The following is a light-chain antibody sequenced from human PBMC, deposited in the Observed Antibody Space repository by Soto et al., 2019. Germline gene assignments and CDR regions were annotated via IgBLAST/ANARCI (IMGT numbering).Light chain of an antibody. CDR3: QQYDKWPPWT. J-gene: IGKJ1*01. Sequence: IVMTQSPGTLSVSPGERATLSCRASQSISSKLAWYQQKPGQPPRLLIYGAYTRATGIPARFSGSGSGTEFTLTISSLQSEDFAIYYCQQYDKWPPWTFGQGTKVEIK. V-gene: IGKV3-15*01. CDR2: GAY. CDR1: QSISSK.